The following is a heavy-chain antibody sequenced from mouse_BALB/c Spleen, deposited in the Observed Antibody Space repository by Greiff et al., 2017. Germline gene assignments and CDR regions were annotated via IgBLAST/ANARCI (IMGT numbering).Heavy chain of an antibody. Sequence: VHLVESGPGLVAPSQSLSITCTVSGFSLTGDGVNWVRQPPGKGLEWLGMIWGDGSTDYNSALKSRLSISKDNSKSQVFLKMNSLQTDDAARYYCARDGDYDACFAYWGQGTLVTVSA. J-gene: IGHJ3*01. CDR2: IWGDGST. CDR3: ARDGDYDACFAY. CDR1: GFSLTGDG. V-gene: IGHV2-6-7*01. D-gene: IGHD2-4*01.